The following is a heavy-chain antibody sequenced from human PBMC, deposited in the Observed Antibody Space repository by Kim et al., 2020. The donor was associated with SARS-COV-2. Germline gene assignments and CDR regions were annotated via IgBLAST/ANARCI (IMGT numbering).Heavy chain of an antibody. J-gene: IGHJ4*02. Sequence: RTFYADSVKSRFTISRDNSKNTLYLQMNSLRTEDTAVYYCARDFSYRQFDYWGQGTLVTVSS. CDR3: ARDFSYRQFDY. D-gene: IGHD3-3*01. CDR2: RT. V-gene: IGHV3-53*01.